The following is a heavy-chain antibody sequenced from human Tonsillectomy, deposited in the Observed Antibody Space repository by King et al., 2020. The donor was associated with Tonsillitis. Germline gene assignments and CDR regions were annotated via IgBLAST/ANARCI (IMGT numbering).Heavy chain of an antibody. J-gene: IGHJ4*02. CDR3: ATYGPKEAIDF. V-gene: IGHV3-7*03. CDR2: INQDGSET. Sequence: VQLVESGGDLVQRGGSLRLSCAASGFTFSRSWMIWVRQAPGKGLEWVASINQDGSETQYLDSVRGRFTISRDNAKNSVFVQMSSLRVEDTALYYCATYGPKEAIDFWGRGTLVTVSS. CDR1: GFTFSRSW. D-gene: IGHD4-17*01.